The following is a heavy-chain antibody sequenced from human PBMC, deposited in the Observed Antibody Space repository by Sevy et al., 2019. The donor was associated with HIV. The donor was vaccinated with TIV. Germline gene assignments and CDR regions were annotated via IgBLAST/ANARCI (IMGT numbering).Heavy chain of an antibody. D-gene: IGHD3-10*01. V-gene: IGHV3-23*01. CDR1: VFTFSSYA. Sequence: GGSLRLSCAASVFTFSSYAMSWVRQAPGKGLEWVSAISGSGGSTYYADSVKGRFTISRDNSKNTLYLQMNSLRAEDTAVYYCAKDQDYYGSGSYYYWGQGTLVTVSS. J-gene: IGHJ4*02. CDR3: AKDQDYYGSGSYYY. CDR2: ISGSGGST.